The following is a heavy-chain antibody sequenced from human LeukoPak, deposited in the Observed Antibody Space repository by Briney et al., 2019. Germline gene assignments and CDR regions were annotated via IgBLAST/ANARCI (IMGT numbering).Heavy chain of an antibody. Sequence: AGGSLRLSCAASGFTVSGNYMSWVRQFPGKGLEWVSVIYSGGTTNYADSVKGRFTISRDYSKNTLYLQMNSLRPEDTAVYYCATRFWGQLWAQETLLTVS. CDR1: GFTVSGNY. CDR3: ATRFWGQL. V-gene: IGHV3-66*02. CDR2: IYSGGTT. D-gene: IGHD3-16*01. J-gene: IGHJ4*02.